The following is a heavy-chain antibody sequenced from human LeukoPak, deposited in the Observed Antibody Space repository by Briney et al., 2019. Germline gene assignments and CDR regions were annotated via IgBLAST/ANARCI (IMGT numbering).Heavy chain of an antibody. J-gene: IGHJ6*02. CDR2: ISNDGSNK. V-gene: IGHV3-30-3*01. Sequence: GRSLRLSCAASGFTFSSYAMHWVRQAPGKGLEWVAVISNDGSNKYYADSVKGRFTISRDNSKNTLYLQMNSLRAEDTAVYYCARVGDSYYYGSGSYGYYYGMDVWGQGTTVTVSS. CDR1: GFTFSSYA. D-gene: IGHD3-10*01. CDR3: ARVGDSYYYGSGSYGYYYGMDV.